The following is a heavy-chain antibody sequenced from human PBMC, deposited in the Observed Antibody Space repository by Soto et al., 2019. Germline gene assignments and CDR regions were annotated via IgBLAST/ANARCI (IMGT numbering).Heavy chain of an antibody. Sequence: SETLSLTCAVYGGSFSGYYWSWIRQPPGKGLEWIGEINHSGSTNYNPSLKSRVTISVDTSKNQFSLKLSSVTAADTAVYYCARAIPSFGRVIVIPLSSGYYYYGMDVWGQGTTVTVSS. J-gene: IGHJ6*02. CDR2: INHSGST. V-gene: IGHV4-34*01. CDR1: GGSFSGYY. CDR3: ARAIPSFGRVIVIPLSSGYYYYGMDV. D-gene: IGHD3-16*02.